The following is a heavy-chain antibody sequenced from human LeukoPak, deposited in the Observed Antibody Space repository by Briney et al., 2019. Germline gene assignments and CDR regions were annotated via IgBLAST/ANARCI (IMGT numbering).Heavy chain of an antibody. CDR3: ARRGERHDFWSGYYGLNNWFDP. CDR2: INSDGSST. V-gene: IGHV3-74*01. J-gene: IGHJ5*02. Sequence: GGSLRLSCAASGFTFSSYWMHWVRQAPGKGLVWVSRINSDGSSTSYADSVKGRFTISRDNAKNSLYLQMNSLRAEDTAVYYCARRGERHDFWSGYYGLNNWFDPWGQGTLVTVSS. CDR1: GFTFSSYW. D-gene: IGHD3-3*01.